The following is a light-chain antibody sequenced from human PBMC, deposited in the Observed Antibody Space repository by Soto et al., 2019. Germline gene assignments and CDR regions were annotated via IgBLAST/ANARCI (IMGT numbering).Light chain of an antibody. CDR2: GAS. CDR3: QQYNTWPPWT. J-gene: IGKJ1*01. V-gene: IGKV3-15*01. Sequence: EIVMTQSPATLSVSPGERATLSCRASQGVTTNLAWYQQKPGLAPRLLIYGASTRATGIPARFSGSGSGTDFTLTISSLQSEDAAVYYCQQYNTWPPWTFDQGTRVEIK. CDR1: QGVTTN.